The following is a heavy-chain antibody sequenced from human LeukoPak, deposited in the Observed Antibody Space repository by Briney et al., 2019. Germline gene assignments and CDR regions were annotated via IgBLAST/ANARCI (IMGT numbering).Heavy chain of an antibody. J-gene: IGHJ4*02. CDR2: ISAYNGNT. CDR3: ARVGGYYYDSSGYLPHY. V-gene: IGHV1-18*01. CDR1: GYTFTSYG. D-gene: IGHD3-22*01. Sequence: ASVKVSCKASGYTFTSYGISWVRQALGQGLEWMGWISAYNGNTNYAQKLQGRVTMTTDTSTSTAYMELRGLRSDDTAVYYCARVGGYYYDSSGYLPHYWGQGTLVTVSS.